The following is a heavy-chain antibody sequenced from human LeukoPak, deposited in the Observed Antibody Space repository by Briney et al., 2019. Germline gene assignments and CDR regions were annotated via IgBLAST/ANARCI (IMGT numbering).Heavy chain of an antibody. V-gene: IGHV4-38-2*02. Sequence: SETLPLTCTVSGYSISSVYYWGWIRQPPGKGLEWVGSIYDSGNTYYNPSLKSRVTISVDTSKNQFSLKLSSVTAADTAVYYCARDRSGNNWFDPWGQGTLVTVS. CDR3: ARDRSGNNWFDP. CDR1: GYSISSVYY. J-gene: IGHJ5*02. CDR2: IYDSGNT. D-gene: IGHD1-26*01.